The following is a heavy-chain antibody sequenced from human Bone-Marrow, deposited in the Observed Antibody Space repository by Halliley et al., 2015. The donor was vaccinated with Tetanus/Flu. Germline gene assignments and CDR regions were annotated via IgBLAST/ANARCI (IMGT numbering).Heavy chain of an antibody. D-gene: IGHD3-10*01. Sequence: FSGGSFYTPSLESRVSLSVDTSRNQFFLRLTSVTAADTAVYYCARQGEIARGVISYIESWGQGTLVTVSS. V-gene: IGHV4-31*02. CDR3: ARQGEIARGVISYIES. J-gene: IGHJ4*02. CDR2: FSGGS.